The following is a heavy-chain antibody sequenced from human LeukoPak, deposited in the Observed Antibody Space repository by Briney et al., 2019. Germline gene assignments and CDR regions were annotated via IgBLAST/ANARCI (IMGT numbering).Heavy chain of an antibody. Sequence: PGGSLRLSCEASGFIFRDYSMAWVRQAPGRGLEWVSSISSSTYIYYGDSVKGRFTISRDNAKKTLFLQVNRLRAEDAALYYCARLSEDDYVWGSYRRSYFDLWGQGTLVTVSS. CDR2: ISSSTYI. D-gene: IGHD3-16*02. CDR3: ARLSEDDYVWGSYRRSYFDL. V-gene: IGHV3-21*01. CDR1: GFIFRDYS. J-gene: IGHJ4*02.